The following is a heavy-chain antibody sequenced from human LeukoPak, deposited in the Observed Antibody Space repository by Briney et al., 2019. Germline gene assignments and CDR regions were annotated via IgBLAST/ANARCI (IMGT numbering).Heavy chain of an antibody. CDR1: GGTFSSYA. D-gene: IGHD6-6*01. V-gene: IGHV1-69*06. CDR3: ASHAAQRVAFDI. J-gene: IGHJ3*02. Sequence: ASVKVSCKASGGTFSSYAISWVRQAPGQGLEWMGRIIPIFGTANYAQKFQGRVTITADKSTSTAYMELSSLRSEDTAVYYCASHAAQRVAFDIWGQGTMVTVSS. CDR2: IIPIFGTA.